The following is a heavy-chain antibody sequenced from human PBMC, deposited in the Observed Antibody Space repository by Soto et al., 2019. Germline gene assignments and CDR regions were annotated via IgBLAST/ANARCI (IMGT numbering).Heavy chain of an antibody. V-gene: IGHV3-53*01. CDR2: IYIGGGT. CDR3: ARDRGFYGMDV. D-gene: IGHD3-10*01. Sequence: PGGSLRLSCAASGFTVSSNYMNWVRQAPGKGLEWVSVIYIGGGTYYADSVKGRFTVSRDNSKNTLFLQMNSLGAEDTAVYYCARDRGFYGMDVWGQGTTVTVSS. J-gene: IGHJ6*02. CDR1: GFTVSSNY.